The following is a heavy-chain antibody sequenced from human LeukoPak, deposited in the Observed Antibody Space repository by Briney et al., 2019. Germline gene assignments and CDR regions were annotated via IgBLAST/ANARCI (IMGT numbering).Heavy chain of an antibody. Sequence: GGSLRLSCAASGFTFSSYSMNWVRQAPGKGLEWVSSISSSSSYIYYADSVKGRFTISRDNAKNSLHLQMNSLRAEDTAVYYCARERGYQLLSDAFDIWGQGTMVTVSS. D-gene: IGHD2-2*01. V-gene: IGHV3-21*01. J-gene: IGHJ3*02. CDR3: ARERGYQLLSDAFDI. CDR1: GFTFSSYS. CDR2: ISSSSSYI.